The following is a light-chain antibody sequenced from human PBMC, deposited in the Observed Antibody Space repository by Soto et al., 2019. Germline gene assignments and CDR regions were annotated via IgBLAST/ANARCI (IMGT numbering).Light chain of an antibody. V-gene: IGLV2-23*01. CDR2: EDN. CDR1: SSDVGSYNL. J-gene: IGLJ3*02. CDR3: CSYAPITAVV. Sequence: QSALTQPASVSGSPGQSITISCTGTSSDVGSYNLVSWYQQHPGKAPKLMIYEDNKRPSGVSERFSGSKSGNTSSLTISGLEAEDEAHYYCCSYAPITAVVFGGGTKLTVL.